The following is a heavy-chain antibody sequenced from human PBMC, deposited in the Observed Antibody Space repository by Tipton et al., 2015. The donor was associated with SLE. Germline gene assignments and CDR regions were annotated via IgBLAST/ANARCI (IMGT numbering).Heavy chain of an antibody. D-gene: IGHD6-13*01. J-gene: IGHJ4*02. CDR1: GGSFSSYY. Sequence: TLSLTCAVYGGSFSSYYWSWIRQPPGKGLEWIGYIYYSGSTNYNPSLKSRVTISVDTSKNQFSLKLSSVTAADTAVYYCARVERAARGFDYWGQGTLVTVSS. CDR2: IYYSGST. CDR3: ARVERAARGFDY. V-gene: IGHV4-59*01.